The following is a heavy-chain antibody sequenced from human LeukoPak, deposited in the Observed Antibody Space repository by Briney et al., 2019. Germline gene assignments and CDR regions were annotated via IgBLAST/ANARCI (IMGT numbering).Heavy chain of an antibody. CDR3: AKGYSIDY. CDR2: ISGSGGST. CDR1: GFTFSSYA. D-gene: IGHD2-15*01. Sequence: GGSLRLSCAASGFTFSSYAMGWVRQAPGKGLEWVSTISGSGGSTYYADFVKGRFTISRDNSKNTLHLQVNSLRADDTAVYHCAKGYSIDYWGEGTLVTVSS. V-gene: IGHV3-23*01. J-gene: IGHJ4*02.